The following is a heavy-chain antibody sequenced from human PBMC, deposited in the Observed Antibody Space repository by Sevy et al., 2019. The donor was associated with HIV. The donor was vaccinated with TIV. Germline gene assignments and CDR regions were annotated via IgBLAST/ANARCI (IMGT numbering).Heavy chain of an antibody. CDR1: GYTFTNYH. CDR3: ARAPSGSQGPGQYFHH. J-gene: IGHJ1*01. Sequence: ASVNVSCKASGYTFTNYHITWVRQAPGQGLEWMGWITAYNGNTNYAQRLQGRVTMTTDTSTSTAYMELRSLRSDDTAVYYCARAPSGSQGPGQYFHHWGQGTLVTVSS. D-gene: IGHD1-26*01. CDR2: ITAYNGNT. V-gene: IGHV1-18*01.